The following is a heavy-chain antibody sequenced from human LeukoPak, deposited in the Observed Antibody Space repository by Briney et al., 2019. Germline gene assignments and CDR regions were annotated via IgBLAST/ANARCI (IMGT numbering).Heavy chain of an antibody. J-gene: IGHJ3*02. CDR1: GFTFSSYG. D-gene: IGHD1-26*01. CDR3: ARERELLRAFDI. Sequence: GGSLRLSCAASGFTFSSYGMHWVRQAPGKGLEWVAVIWYDGSNKYYADSVKGRFTISRDNSKNTLYLQMNSLRAEDTAVYYCARERELLRAFDIWGQGTMVAVSS. V-gene: IGHV3-33*01. CDR2: IWYDGSNK.